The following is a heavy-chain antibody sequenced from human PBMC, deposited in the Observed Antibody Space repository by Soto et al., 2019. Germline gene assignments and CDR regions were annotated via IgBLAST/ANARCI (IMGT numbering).Heavy chain of an antibody. Sequence: EVQLVESGGGLVKPGGSLRLSCAASGFTFSNAWMNWVRQAPGKGLEWVGRIKSKTDGGTTDYAAPVKGRFTISRDDSKNTLYLQMNSLKTEDTAVYYCTITTSGYDLRDYWGQGTLVTVSS. CDR2: IKSKTDGGTT. J-gene: IGHJ4*02. CDR3: TITTSGYDLRDY. D-gene: IGHD5-12*01. CDR1: GFTFSNAW. V-gene: IGHV3-15*07.